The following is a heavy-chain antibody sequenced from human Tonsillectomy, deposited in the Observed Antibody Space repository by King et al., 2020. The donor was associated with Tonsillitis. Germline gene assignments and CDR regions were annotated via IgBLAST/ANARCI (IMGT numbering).Heavy chain of an antibody. J-gene: IGHJ6*03. Sequence: VQLVESGGGLVKPGGSLRLSCAASGFTFSSYSMNWVRQAPGKGLEWVSSISSSSSYIYYADSVKGRFTISRDNAKNSLYLQMNSLRAEDTAVYYCARVGSWGLLYYMDVGGKGTTVTVSS. CDR1: GFTFSSYS. V-gene: IGHV3-21*01. CDR3: ARVGSWGLLYYMDV. CDR2: ISSSSSYI. D-gene: IGHD6-13*01.